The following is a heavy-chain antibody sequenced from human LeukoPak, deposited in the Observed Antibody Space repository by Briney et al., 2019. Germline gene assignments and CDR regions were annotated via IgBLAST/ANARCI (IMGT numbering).Heavy chain of an antibody. J-gene: IGHJ5*02. CDR1: GYTFTSYG. Sequence: ASVKVSCKASGYTFTSYGISWVRQAPGQGLEWIGWINPNTGDTNYAPKFQGRVTMIKDTSTNSAYMELNKLTSDDTAVYYCGRGNKSFDPWGQGTLVTVSS. CDR3: GRGNKSFDP. CDR2: INPNTGDT. V-gene: IGHV1-18*01.